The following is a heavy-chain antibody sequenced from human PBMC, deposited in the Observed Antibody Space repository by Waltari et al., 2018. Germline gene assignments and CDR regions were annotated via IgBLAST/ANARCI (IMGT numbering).Heavy chain of an antibody. J-gene: IGHJ6*02. D-gene: IGHD3-16*01. Sequence: EVQLLESGGGLVQPGGSLRLSCAASGFTFSSYDMSWVRQAPGKGLEWVSSISGSGAAIYYADSVKGRFTISRDNSKNTLYLQMISLRAEDTAVYYCAEAGLYVRDYYYDYSMGVWGQGTTVTVSS. CDR1: GFTFSSYD. CDR3: AEAGLYVRDYYYDYSMGV. CDR2: ISGSGAAI. V-gene: IGHV3-23*01.